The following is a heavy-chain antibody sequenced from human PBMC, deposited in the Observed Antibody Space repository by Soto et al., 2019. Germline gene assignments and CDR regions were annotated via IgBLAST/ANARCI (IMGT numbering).Heavy chain of an antibody. CDR3: SRQVITVPNWFDS. CDR2: IYYSGST. J-gene: IGHJ5*01. CDR1: GGSISSGDYY. V-gene: IGHV4-30-4*01. D-gene: IGHD3-10*01. Sequence: PSETLSLTCTVSGGSISSGDYYWSWIRQPPGKGLEWIGYIYYSGSTYYNPSLKSRVTISVDTSKNQFSLKLSSVTAADTALYYCSRQVITVPNWFDSWGQGTLVTVS.